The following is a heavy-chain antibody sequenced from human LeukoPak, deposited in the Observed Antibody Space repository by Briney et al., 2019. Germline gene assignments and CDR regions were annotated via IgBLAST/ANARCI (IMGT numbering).Heavy chain of an antibody. CDR1: GGTFSSYA. Sequence: GASVKVSCKASGGTFSSYAISWVRQAPGQGLEWMGGIIPIFGTANYAQKFQGRVTITTDESTSTAYMELSSLRSEDTAVYYCARVISNLQNWFDPWGQGTLVTVSS. CDR3: ARVISNLQNWFDP. CDR2: IIPIFGTA. J-gene: IGHJ5*02. D-gene: IGHD4-11*01. V-gene: IGHV1-69*05.